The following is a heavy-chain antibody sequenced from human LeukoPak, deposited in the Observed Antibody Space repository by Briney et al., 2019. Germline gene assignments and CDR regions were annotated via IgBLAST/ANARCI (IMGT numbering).Heavy chain of an antibody. J-gene: IGHJ4*02. CDR1: GYTFTTYG. Sequence: GAAVKVSCKASGYTFTTYGVTWVRQAPGQGLEWVGWISPYNGDTNYAQNLQGRVTLTTDTSTSTAYMELRSLRSDDTAVYYCARDGAVAAVFDYWGQGPLVTVSS. CDR2: ISPYNGDT. V-gene: IGHV1-18*01. CDR3: ARDGAVAAVFDY. D-gene: IGHD6-19*01.